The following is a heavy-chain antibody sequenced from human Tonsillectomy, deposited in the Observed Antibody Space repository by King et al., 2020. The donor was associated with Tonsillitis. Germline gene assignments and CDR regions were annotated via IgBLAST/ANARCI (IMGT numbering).Heavy chain of an antibody. Sequence: VQLVESGGGLVQPGGSLRLSCAASGFTFSSYSMNWVRQAPGKGLEWVSYITSSSTVYYADSVKGRFTISRDNAKNSLYLQMNSLRAEETAVYYCARVERGAFDIWGQGTMVTVSS. CDR2: ITSSSTV. D-gene: IGHD3-3*01. V-gene: IGHV3-48*01. J-gene: IGHJ3*02. CDR1: GFTFSSYS. CDR3: ARVERGAFDI.